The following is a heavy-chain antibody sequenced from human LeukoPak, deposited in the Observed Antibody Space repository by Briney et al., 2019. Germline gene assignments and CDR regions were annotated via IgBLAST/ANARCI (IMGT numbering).Heavy chain of an antibody. D-gene: IGHD3-22*01. V-gene: IGHV4-34*01. Sequence: PSETLSLTCAVYGGSFSGYYWSWIRQPPGKGLEWIGEINHSGSTNYNPSLKSRVTISVDTSKNQFSLKLSSVTAADTGVYYCARGWHDSSGYYSDHWGQGTLVTVSS. CDR1: GGSFSGYY. CDR3: ARGWHDSSGYYSDH. J-gene: IGHJ4*02. CDR2: INHSGST.